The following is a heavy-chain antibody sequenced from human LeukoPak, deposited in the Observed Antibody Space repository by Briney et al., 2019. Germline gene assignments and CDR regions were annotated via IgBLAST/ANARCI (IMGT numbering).Heavy chain of an antibody. CDR3: ARLKGCRGNYYGSGSYYKCYYFDY. D-gene: IGHD3-10*01. Sequence: SETLSLTCAVYGGSFSGYYWSWIRQPPGKGLEWIGEINHSGSTNYNPSLKSRVTISVGTSKNQFSLKLSSVTAADTAVYYCARLKGCRGNYYGSGSYYKCYYFDYWGQGTLVTVPS. V-gene: IGHV4-34*01. CDR1: GGSFSGYY. J-gene: IGHJ4*02. CDR2: INHSGST.